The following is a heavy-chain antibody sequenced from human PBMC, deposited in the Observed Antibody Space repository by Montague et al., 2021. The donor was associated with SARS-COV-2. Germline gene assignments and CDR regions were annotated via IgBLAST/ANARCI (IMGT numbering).Heavy chain of an antibody. CDR2: SDHSGIT. D-gene: IGHD4/OR15-4a*01. J-gene: IGHJ4*02. Sequence: SETLSLTCTVSGGSISSGSYWGWIRQPPGKGLEWIGTSDHSGITXYSPSLKSRVTISLDTSKNQFSPNLDSVTASDTALYYCARVISAVAGANFYFDYWGQGTLVTVSS. CDR3: ARVISAVAGANFYFDY. CDR1: GGSISSGSY. V-gene: IGHV4-38-2*02.